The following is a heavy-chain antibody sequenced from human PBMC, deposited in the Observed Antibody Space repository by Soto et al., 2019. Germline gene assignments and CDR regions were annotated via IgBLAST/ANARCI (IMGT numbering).Heavy chain of an antibody. J-gene: IGHJ3*02. CDR2: IIPILGIA. CDR3: AIPDNRYGDYEDAFDI. V-gene: IGHV1-69*02. CDR1: GGTFSSYT. D-gene: IGHD4-17*01. Sequence: ASVKVSCKASGGTFSSYTISWVRQAPGQGLEWMGRIIPILGIANYAQKFQGRVTITADKSTSTAYMELSSLRSEDTAVYYCAIPDNRYGDYEDAFDIWGQGTMVTVSS.